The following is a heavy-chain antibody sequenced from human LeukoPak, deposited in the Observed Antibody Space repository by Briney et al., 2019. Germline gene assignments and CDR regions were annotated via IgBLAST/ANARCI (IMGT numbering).Heavy chain of an antibody. CDR2: INAGNGNT. CDR1: GYTFTSYA. CDR3: ARDMVAAAGTGFDY. V-gene: IGHV1-3*01. D-gene: IGHD6-13*01. Sequence: ASVRVSCKASGYTFTSYAMHWVRQAPGQRLEWMGWINAGNGNTKYSQKFQGRVTITRDTSASTAYMELSSLRSEDTAVYYCARDMVAAAGTGFDYWGQGTLVTVSS. J-gene: IGHJ4*02.